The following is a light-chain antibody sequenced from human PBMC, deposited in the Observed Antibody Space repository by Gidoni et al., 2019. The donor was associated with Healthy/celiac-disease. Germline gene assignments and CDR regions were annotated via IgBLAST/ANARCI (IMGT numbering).Light chain of an antibody. J-gene: IGKJ3*01. CDR1: QSVSSSY. CDR2: GAS. V-gene: IGKV3-20*01. Sequence: IVLTRSPGTLSWSPGERATLYCRASQSVSSSYLDGYQQKPGQAPRLPIYGASSRATGIPDRFSGSGSGTDFTLTISRLEPEDFAVYYCQQYGSSRFTFGPGTKVDIK. CDR3: QQYGSSRFT.